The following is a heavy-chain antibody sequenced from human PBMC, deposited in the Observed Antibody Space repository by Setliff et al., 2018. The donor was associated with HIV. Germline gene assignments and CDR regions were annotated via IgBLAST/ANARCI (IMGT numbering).Heavy chain of an antibody. CDR3: ARRTSFTGGAVAGHFDY. CDR2: INDSGNT. V-gene: IGHV4-34*01. CDR1: AGSLSGYY. J-gene: IGHJ4*02. D-gene: IGHD6-19*01. Sequence: LSLTCDVYAGSLSGYYWSWIRQSPGKGLEWIGEINDSGNTNYNPSLKSRVTISIDTSKNHFSLSLKSVTAADTTIFYCARRTSFTGGAVAGHFDYWGQGTQVTVSS.